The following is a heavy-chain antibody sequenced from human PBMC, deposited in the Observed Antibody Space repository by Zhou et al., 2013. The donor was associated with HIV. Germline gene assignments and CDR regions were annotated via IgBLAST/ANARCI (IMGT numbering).Heavy chain of an antibody. CDR2: IIPMFNTT. J-gene: IGHJ5*02. V-gene: IGHV1-69*12. D-gene: IGHD1-26*01. CDR1: GGTFSSDA. Sequence: QVQLVQSGAEVKKPGSSVKVSCKASGGTFSSDALSWVRQAPGQGLEWMGGIIPMFNTTNYVQKFQGRITITADESTGTAHMELSSLRSEDTAVYYCARWVAPHTAWFDPWGQGTLVTVSS. CDR3: ARWVAPHTAWFDP.